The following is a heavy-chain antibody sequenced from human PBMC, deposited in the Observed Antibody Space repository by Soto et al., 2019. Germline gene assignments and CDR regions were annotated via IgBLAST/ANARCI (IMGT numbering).Heavy chain of an antibody. J-gene: IGHJ4*02. D-gene: IGHD2-21*01. CDR2: INPYNGNT. CDR3: AREDGKGTMCFVADY. V-gene: IGHV1-18*01. Sequence: GASVKVSCKASGYTFTCYGLSWVRQAPGQGLEWMGWINPYNGNTKDTQKLQGRVTMTTDTSTSPPYLELRSLRSADTTDYYGAREDGKGTMCFVADYWGQRALVTVSS. CDR1: GYTFTCYG.